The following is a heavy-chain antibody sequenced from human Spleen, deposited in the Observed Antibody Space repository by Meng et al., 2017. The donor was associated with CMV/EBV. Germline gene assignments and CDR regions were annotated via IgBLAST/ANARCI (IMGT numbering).Heavy chain of an antibody. CDR1: GFTFSSYS. CDR2: ISSSSSYI. CDR3: ARDRGFLEWSLDY. Sequence: GESLKISCAASGFTFSSYSMNWVRQAPGKGLEWVSCISSSSSYINYADSVKGRFTISRDNAKNSLYLQMNSLRAEDTAVYYCARDRGFLEWSLDYWGQGALVNVSS. D-gene: IGHD3-3*01. J-gene: IGHJ4*02. V-gene: IGHV3-21*01.